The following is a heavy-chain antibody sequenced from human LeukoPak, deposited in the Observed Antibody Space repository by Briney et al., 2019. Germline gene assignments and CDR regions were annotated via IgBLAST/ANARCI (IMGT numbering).Heavy chain of an antibody. CDR2: ISAYNGNT. CDR3: ASCTTFTYYYYYMDV. D-gene: IGHD1-1*01. J-gene: IGHJ6*03. Sequence: GASVKGSCKASGYTFTSYGISWVRQAPGQGLEWMGWISAYNGNTNYAQKLQGRVTMTTDTSTSTAYMELRSLRSDDTAVYYCASCTTFTYYYYYMDVWGKGTTVTVSS. CDR1: GYTFTSYG. V-gene: IGHV1-18*01.